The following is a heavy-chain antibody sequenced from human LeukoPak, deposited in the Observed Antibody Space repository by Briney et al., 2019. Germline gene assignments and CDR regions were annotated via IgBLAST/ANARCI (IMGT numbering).Heavy chain of an antibody. V-gene: IGHV3-30*03. J-gene: IGHJ4*02. CDR2: ILEDGRYQ. CDR3: ARVRGGGFRTADS. D-gene: IGHD6-19*01. Sequence: GGSLRLSCAASGFTFSSYSMNWVRQAPGKGLDWVAVILEDGRYQSYADSVKGRFTISRDNSKNTLFLQMNSLRGEDTAMYYCARVRGGGFRTADSWGQGTLVTVAS. CDR1: GFTFSSYS.